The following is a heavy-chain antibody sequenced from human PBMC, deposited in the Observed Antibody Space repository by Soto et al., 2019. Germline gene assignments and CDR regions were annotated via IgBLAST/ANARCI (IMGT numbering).Heavy chain of an antibody. V-gene: IGHV1-2*04. D-gene: IGHD3-9*01. CDR2: INPNSGGT. CDR1: GYTFTGYY. CDR3: ARAPPYYDILTGPSKHYYYVMAV. Sequence: ASVKVSCKASGYTFTGYYMHWVRQAPGQGLEWMGWINPNSGGTNYAQKFQGWVTMTRDTSISTAYMELSRLRSDDTAVYYCARAPPYYDILTGPSKHYYYVMAVWGQGTTVTVSS. J-gene: IGHJ6*02.